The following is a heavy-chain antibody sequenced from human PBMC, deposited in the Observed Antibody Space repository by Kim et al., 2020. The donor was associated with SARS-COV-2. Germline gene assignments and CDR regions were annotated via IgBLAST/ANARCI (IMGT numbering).Heavy chain of an antibody. CDR1: GFTFSDYY. CDR2: ISSSSSYT. V-gene: IGHV3-11*03. D-gene: IGHD3-10*01. CDR3: ARQGAYYGSGSHNWFDP. Sequence: GGSLRLSCAASGFTFSDYYMSWIRQAPGKGLEWVSYISSSSSYTNYADSVKGRFTISRDNAKNSLYLQMNSLRAEDTAVYYCARQGAYYGSGSHNWFDPWGQGTLVTVSS. J-gene: IGHJ5*02.